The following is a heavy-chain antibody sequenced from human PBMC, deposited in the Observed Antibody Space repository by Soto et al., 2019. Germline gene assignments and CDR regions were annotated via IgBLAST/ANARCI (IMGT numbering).Heavy chain of an antibody. CDR1: GGSISSYY. J-gene: IGHJ6*03. D-gene: IGHD4-17*01. Sequence: SETLSLTCTVSGGSISSYYWSWIRQPPGKGLEWIGYIYYSGSTNYNPSLKSRVTISVDTSKNQFSLKLSSVTAADTAVYYCARVREDYGDYSEYYYYYYTDVWGKGTTVTVSS. CDR3: ARVREDYGDYSEYYYYYYTDV. CDR2: IYYSGST. V-gene: IGHV4-59*01.